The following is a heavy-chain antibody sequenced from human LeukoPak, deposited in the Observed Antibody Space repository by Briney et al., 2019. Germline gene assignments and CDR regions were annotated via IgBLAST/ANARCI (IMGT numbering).Heavy chain of an antibody. D-gene: IGHD6-19*01. CDR2: ISAYNGNT. Sequence: GASVKVSCKASGYTFTSYGIGWVRQAPGQGLEWMGWISAYNGNTNYAQKLQGRVTMTTDTSTSTAYMELRSLRSDDTAVYYCARDRIAVAGPRTGIFDYWGQGTLVTVSS. V-gene: IGHV1-18*01. CDR3: ARDRIAVAGPRTGIFDY. J-gene: IGHJ4*02. CDR1: GYTFTSYG.